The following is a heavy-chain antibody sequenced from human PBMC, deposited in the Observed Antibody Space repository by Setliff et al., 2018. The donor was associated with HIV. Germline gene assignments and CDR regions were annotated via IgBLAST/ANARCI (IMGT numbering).Heavy chain of an antibody. V-gene: IGHV1-18*01. CDR2: ISAYNGNT. CDR3: ARAGGLRMDRGVVSDY. D-gene: IGHD3-10*01. J-gene: IGHJ4*02. CDR1: GYTFTSYG. Sequence: EASVKVSCKASGYTFTSYGISWVRQAPGQGLEWMGWISAYNGNTNYAQKLQGRVTMTTDTSTSTAYMELRSLRSDDTAVYYCARAGGLRMDRGVVSDYWGQGTLVTVSS.